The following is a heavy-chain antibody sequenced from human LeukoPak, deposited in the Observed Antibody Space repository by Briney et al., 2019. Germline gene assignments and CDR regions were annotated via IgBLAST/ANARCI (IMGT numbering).Heavy chain of an antibody. CDR1: GFTFSSYW. Sequence: PGGSLRLSCAASGFTFSSYWMHWVRQAPGKGLVWVSRITTDGSGTTYTDSVKGRFTISRDNVKNTLILQMNSLRAEDTAVYYCARHLSQWEPFDYWGQGTLVTVSS. V-gene: IGHV3-74*01. D-gene: IGHD1-26*01. CDR2: ITTDGSGT. J-gene: IGHJ4*02. CDR3: ARHLSQWEPFDY.